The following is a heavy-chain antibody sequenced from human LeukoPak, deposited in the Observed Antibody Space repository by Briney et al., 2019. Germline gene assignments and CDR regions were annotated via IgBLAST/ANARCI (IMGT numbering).Heavy chain of an antibody. Sequence: GGSLRLSCAASGFTFSSHGMSWVCQAPGKGLEWVSSIDSSGGYMFYADSVKGRFIISRDNAKDSLYLQMNSLRVEDTAVYYCLRGDRRDYWGQGTLVTVSS. V-gene: IGHV3-21*06. CDR2: IDSSGGYM. CDR1: GFTFSSHG. J-gene: IGHJ4*02. CDR3: LRGDRRDY.